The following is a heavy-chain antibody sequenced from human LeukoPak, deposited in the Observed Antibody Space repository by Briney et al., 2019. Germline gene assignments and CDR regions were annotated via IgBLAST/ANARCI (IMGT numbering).Heavy chain of an antibody. D-gene: IGHD1-26*01. J-gene: IGHJ4*02. V-gene: IGHV4-4*07. CDR1: GGSISSYY. CDR3: ARNGGSFSSDYFFDY. Sequence: SETLSLTCTVSGGSISSYYWSWIRQPAGKGLDWIGRIYSSGTTDYNSSLQSRVTMSLDTSKNQFSLKLRSVTAADTAVYYCARNGGSFSSDYFFDYWGQGTLVTVSS. CDR2: IYSSGTT.